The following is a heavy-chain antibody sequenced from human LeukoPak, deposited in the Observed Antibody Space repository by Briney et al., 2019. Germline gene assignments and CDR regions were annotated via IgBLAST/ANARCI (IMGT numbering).Heavy chain of an antibody. V-gene: IGHV3-9*01. D-gene: IGHD1-26*01. J-gene: IGHJ6*02. CDR1: GFTFKDYG. CDR3: AKHMRATNTYSFFGLDV. Sequence: PGRSLRLSCAATGFTFKDYGMRWVRHPPGKGLEWVSSINRNGGGTDYADSVKGRFTISRDNAKNSLYLQLSSLRPEDTALYYCAKHMRATNTYSFFGLDVWGQGTTVTVSS. CDR2: INRNGGGT.